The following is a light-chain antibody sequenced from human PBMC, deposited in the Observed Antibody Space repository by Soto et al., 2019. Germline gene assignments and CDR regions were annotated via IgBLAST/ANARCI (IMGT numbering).Light chain of an antibody. V-gene: IGLV2-14*03. Sequence: QSALTQPASVSGSPGQSITISCTGTSSDVGAYNFASWHQQHPGKAPKLMIYNVYDRPSGISYRFSGSQSGNTASLTISGLQGEDEADYYCSAYTVSRTYVFGTGTKVTVL. CDR1: SSDVGAYNF. J-gene: IGLJ1*01. CDR3: SAYTVSRTYV. CDR2: NVY.